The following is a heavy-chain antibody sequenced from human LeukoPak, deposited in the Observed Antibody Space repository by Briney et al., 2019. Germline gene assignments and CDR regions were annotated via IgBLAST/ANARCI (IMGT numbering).Heavy chain of an antibody. V-gene: IGHV4-39*07. CDR2: IYYSGST. CDR1: GGSIRSSTDY. CDR3: ARGLKVYSSSGVLLGY. D-gene: IGHD6-13*01. J-gene: IGHJ4*02. Sequence: PSETLSLTCTVSGGSIRSSTDYWGWIRQPPGKELEWIGSIYYSGSTYYNPSLKSRVTISVDTSKNQFSVKLSSVTAADTAVYYCARGLKVYSSSGVLLGYWCQGTLVTVSS.